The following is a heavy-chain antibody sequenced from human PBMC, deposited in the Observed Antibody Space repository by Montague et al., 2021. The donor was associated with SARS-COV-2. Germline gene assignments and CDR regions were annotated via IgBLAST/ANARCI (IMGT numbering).Heavy chain of an antibody. J-gene: IGHJ6*02. CDR1: GGSISSHV. D-gene: IGHD2-2*01. V-gene: IGHV4-59*11. CDR2: IFDNGNT. CDR3: AREVYQLPNTYYYYYGMDV. Sequence: SETLSLTCSVSGGSISSHVWSWIRQPPGKGLEWIGNIFDNGNTNYIPSLKSRVTISVDTSKNQFSLKLSPVTAADTAVYYCAREVYQLPNTYYYYYGMDVWGQGTTVTVSS.